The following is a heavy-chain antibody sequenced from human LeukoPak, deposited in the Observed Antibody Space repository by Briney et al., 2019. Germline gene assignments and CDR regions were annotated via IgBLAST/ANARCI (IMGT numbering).Heavy chain of an antibody. J-gene: IGHJ4*02. D-gene: IGHD3-22*01. CDR2: ISWNSGSI. CDR3: AKDMGPTYYYDSSGYFDY. V-gene: IGHV3-9*01. CDR1: GFTFDDYA. Sequence: GGSLRLSCAASGFTFDDYAMHWVRQAPGKGLEWVSGISWNSGSIGYADSVKGRFTISRDNAKNSLYLQMNSLRAEDTALYYCAKDMGPTYYYDSSGYFDYWGQGTLVTVSS.